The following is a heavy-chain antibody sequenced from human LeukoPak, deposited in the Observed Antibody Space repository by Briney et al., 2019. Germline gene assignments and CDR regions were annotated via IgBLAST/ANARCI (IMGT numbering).Heavy chain of an antibody. Sequence: PSETLSLTCAVHGGSLSDHYCIWIRQPPGEGLEWIGEINHSGSPNYSPSFKSRVSISVDKSKNQFSLKLSSVTAADTAVYYCARAPASPDWFDPWGQGTLVTVSS. V-gene: IGHV4-34*01. CDR2: INHSGSP. D-gene: IGHD2-2*01. J-gene: IGHJ5*02. CDR3: ARAPASPDWFDP. CDR1: GGSLSDHY.